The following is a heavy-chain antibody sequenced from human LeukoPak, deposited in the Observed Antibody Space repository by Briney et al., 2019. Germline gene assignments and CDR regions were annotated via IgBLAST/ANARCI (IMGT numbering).Heavy chain of an antibody. Sequence: GSLRLSCAASGFTVSSNYMSWVRQAPGKGLEWVSVIYSGGSTYYADSVKGRFTISRDNSKNTLYLQMNSLRAEDTAVYYCARDNKTARWAFDIWGQRTMVTVPS. D-gene: IGHD5-18*01. CDR3: ARDNKTARWAFDI. V-gene: IGHV3-53*01. CDR2: IYSGGST. CDR1: GFTVSSNY. J-gene: IGHJ3*02.